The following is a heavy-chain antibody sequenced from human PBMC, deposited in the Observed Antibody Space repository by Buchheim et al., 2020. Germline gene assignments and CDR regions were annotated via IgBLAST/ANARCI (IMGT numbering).Heavy chain of an antibody. D-gene: IGHD2-2*01. J-gene: IGHJ6*02. Sequence: QVQLVESGGGVVQPGRSLRLSCAASGFTFSSYAMHWVRQAPGKGLEWVAVISYDGSNKYYADSVKGRFTIPRENSKNTLYLQMNSLRAEDTAVYYCAREVVPAAISYYYYYGMDVWGQGTT. CDR3: AREVVPAAISYYYYYGMDV. CDR1: GFTFSSYA. V-gene: IGHV3-30*04. CDR2: ISYDGSNK.